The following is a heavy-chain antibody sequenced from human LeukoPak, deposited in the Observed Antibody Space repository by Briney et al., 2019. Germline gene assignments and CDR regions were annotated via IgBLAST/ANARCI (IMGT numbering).Heavy chain of an antibody. D-gene: IGHD4-17*01. CDR1: GFTFSSYG. CDR3: ARDGEYGDYGVFDI. V-gene: IGHV3-30*03. J-gene: IGHJ3*02. CDR2: ISYDGTEE. Sequence: PVRSLRLSCAASGFTFSSYGMHWVRQAPGLRLEWVSVISYDGTEEHYADSVKGRFTLSRDNSKSTLYLQMNSLRAEDTAVYYCARDGEYGDYGVFDIWGQGTMVTVSS.